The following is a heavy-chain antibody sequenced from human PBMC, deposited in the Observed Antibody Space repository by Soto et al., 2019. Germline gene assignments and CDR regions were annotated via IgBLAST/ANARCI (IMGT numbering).Heavy chain of an antibody. Sequence: ASVKVSCKAPGYTFTSYGISWVRQAPGQGLEWMGWISAYNGNTNYAQKLQGRVTMTTDTSTSTAYMELRSLRSDDTAVYYCARGIPSLRFLEWLLFDYWGQGTLVTVS. CDR1: GYTFTSYG. V-gene: IGHV1-18*04. CDR3: ARGIPSLRFLEWLLFDY. D-gene: IGHD3-3*01. J-gene: IGHJ4*02. CDR2: ISAYNGNT.